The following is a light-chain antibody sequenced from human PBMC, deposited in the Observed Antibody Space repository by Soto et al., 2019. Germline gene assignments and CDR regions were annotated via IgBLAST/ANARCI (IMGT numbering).Light chain of an antibody. CDR3: QQYHTWPIT. Sequence: DIVMTQSPATLSVAPGERVTFSCRASQGVSRKLAWYQHKPGQAPRLLISGASTGATGIPARFSGSGSGTEFTLTISSLQSEDCAIYSCQQYHTWPITFGGGTKV. CDR2: GAS. J-gene: IGKJ4*01. CDR1: QGVSRK. V-gene: IGKV3-15*01.